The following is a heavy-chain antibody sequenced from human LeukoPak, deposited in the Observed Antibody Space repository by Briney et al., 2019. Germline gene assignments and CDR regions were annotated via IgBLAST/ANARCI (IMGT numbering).Heavy chain of an antibody. V-gene: IGHV3-23*01. CDR2: ISGSGGST. CDR1: GFTFSSYA. J-gene: IGHJ4*02. D-gene: IGHD1-26*01. CDR3: AKAGGSYWKQPTNPTTIGYFPAFDY. Sequence: PGGSLRLSCAASGFTFSSYAMSWVRQAPGKGLEWVSAISGSGGSTYYADSVKGRFTISRDNSKNTLYLQMNSLRAEDTAVYYCAKAGGSYWKQPTNPTTIGYFPAFDYWGQGTLVTVSS.